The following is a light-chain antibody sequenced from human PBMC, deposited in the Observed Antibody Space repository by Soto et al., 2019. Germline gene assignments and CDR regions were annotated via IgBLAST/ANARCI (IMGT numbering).Light chain of an antibody. Sequence: QFALTQPASVSGSPGQSIPISCTGNSSDVGSYNLVSWYQQHPGKAPKIMIYEVSKRPSGVSNRFSGSKSGNTASLTISGLQAEDEPDYYCCSYAGSSTFDVVFGGSTKVTVL. J-gene: IGLJ2*01. V-gene: IGLV2-23*02. CDR3: CSYAGSSTFDVV. CDR1: SSDVGSYNL. CDR2: EVS.